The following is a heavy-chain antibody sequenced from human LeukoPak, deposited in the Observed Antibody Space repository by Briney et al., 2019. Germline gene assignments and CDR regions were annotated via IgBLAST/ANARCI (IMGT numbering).Heavy chain of an antibody. Sequence: GGSLRLSCAASGFTFSNAWMSWVRQAPGKGLEWVGRIKSRTDGGTTDYAAPVKGRFTISRDDSKNTLYLQMNSLKTEDTAVYYCTTGVEEQLWFEEYYFDYWGQGTLVTVSS. V-gene: IGHV3-15*01. CDR2: IKSRTDGGTT. J-gene: IGHJ4*02. D-gene: IGHD5-18*01. CDR3: TTGVEEQLWFEEYYFDY. CDR1: GFTFSNAW.